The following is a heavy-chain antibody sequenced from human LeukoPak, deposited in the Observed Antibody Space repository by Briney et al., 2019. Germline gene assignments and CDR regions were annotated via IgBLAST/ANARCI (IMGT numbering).Heavy chain of an antibody. D-gene: IGHD4-17*01. CDR1: GGSISSSSNY. V-gene: IGHV4-39*01. Sequence: PSETLSLTSTVSGGSISSSSNYWGWIRQPTGKGLEWIRSIYYSGSTYYNPSLKSRVTISVDTSKNQFSLKLSSVTAADTAVYYCARHDNGDTNGDWLDPWGQVTLVTVSS. J-gene: IGHJ5*02. CDR2: IYYSGST. CDR3: ARHDNGDTNGDWLDP.